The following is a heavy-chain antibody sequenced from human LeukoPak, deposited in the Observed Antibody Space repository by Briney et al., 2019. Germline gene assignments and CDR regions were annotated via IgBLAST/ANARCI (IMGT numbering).Heavy chain of an antibody. D-gene: IGHD4-23*01. V-gene: IGHV3-23*01. CDR3: AKNNDYGGSYWYFDL. Sequence: GGSMRLSSAAYGFTFRSYAMSWDRQAQGKGLEWVSVISGSGGSTYYADSVKGRFTISRDSSKNTLYLQMSSLRDEDTAVYYCAKNNDYGGSYWYFDLWGRGTLVTVSS. CDR2: ISGSGGST. CDR1: GFTFRSYA. J-gene: IGHJ2*01.